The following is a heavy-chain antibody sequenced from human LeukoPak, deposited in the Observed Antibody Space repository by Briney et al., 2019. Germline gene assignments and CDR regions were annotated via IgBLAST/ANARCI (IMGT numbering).Heavy chain of an antibody. Sequence: SQTLSLTCTVSGGSISSGGYYWSWIRQHPGKGLEWIGYIYYSGSTYYNPSLKSRVTISVDTSKNQLSLKLSSVTAADTAVYYCARLQAEADTMIVVGLGVFDIWGQGTMVTVSS. CDR3: ARLQAEADTMIVVGLGVFDI. CDR1: GGSISSGGYY. V-gene: IGHV4-31*03. CDR2: IYYSGST. D-gene: IGHD3-22*01. J-gene: IGHJ3*02.